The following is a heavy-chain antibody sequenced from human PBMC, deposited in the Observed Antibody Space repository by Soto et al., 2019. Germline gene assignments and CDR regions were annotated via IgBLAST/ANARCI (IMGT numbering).Heavy chain of an antibody. V-gene: IGHV3-13*01. J-gene: IGHJ6*03. D-gene: IGHD2-2*01. CDR2: IGTAGDT. CDR1: GFTFNRYD. Sequence: GGSLRLSCAASGFTFNRYDMHWVRQGTGKGLEWVSGIGTAGDTYYPGSVKGRFTISRENAKNSLYLQMNSLRAGDTAVYYCARGVPAARGYYMDVWGKGTTVTVSS. CDR3: ARGVPAARGYYMDV.